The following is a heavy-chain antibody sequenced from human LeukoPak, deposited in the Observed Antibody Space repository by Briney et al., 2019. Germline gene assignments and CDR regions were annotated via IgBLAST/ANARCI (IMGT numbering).Heavy chain of an antibody. CDR2: IIPIFGTA. Sequence: ASVNVSCKASGGTFSSYAISWVRQAPGQGLEWMGGIIPIFGTANYAQKFQGRVTITADESTSTAYMELSSLRSEDTAVYYCARNSNRGGHFPYYFDYWGQGTLVTVSS. V-gene: IGHV1-69*13. D-gene: IGHD2-15*01. J-gene: IGHJ4*02. CDR1: GGTFSSYA. CDR3: ARNSNRGGHFPYYFDY.